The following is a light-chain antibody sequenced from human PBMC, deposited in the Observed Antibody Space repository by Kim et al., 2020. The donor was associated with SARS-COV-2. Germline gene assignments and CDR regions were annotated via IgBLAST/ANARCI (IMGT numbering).Light chain of an antibody. V-gene: IGKV1-5*03. CDR1: QSVDGW. J-gene: IGKJ1*01. CDR2: QAS. CDR3: KQYETYWT. Sequence: DIQMTQSPSTLYAFVGNRVTITCRASQSVDGWLAWYQQKPGKVPKLLIYQASKLANGVPSRFSGSGSGTDFTLTISNLQPDDSAIYYCKQYETYWTFGPGTKVDIK.